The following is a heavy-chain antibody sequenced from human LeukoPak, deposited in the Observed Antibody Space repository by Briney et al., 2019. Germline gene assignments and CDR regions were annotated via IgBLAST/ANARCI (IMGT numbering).Heavy chain of an antibody. Sequence: PGGSLRLSCAASGFTFSDYRMYWVRQPPGKSLVWASYINTDGRTTKYADSVRGRFTISRDNAKNTLYLQMNSLRAEDTAVYYCARGGGGLGVWGQGTTVTVSS. CDR2: INTDGRTT. V-gene: IGHV3-74*03. CDR3: ARGGGGLGV. CDR1: GFTFSDYR. J-gene: IGHJ6*02.